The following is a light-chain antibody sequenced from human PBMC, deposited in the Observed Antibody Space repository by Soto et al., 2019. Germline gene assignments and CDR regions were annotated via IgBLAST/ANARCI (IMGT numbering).Light chain of an antibody. V-gene: IGLV2-14*01. Sequence: QSVLTQPASVSGSPGQSITISCTGTSSDVGGYNYVSWYQQHPGKAPKLMIYDVSNRPPGISNRFSGSKSGITASLTFSGLLPEDEADYYCTSYTSSNTYVFGTGTKVTVL. CDR1: SSDVGGYNY. J-gene: IGLJ1*01. CDR2: DVS. CDR3: TSYTSSNTYV.